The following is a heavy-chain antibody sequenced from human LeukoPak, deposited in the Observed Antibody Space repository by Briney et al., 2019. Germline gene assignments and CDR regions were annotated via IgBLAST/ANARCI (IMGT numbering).Heavy chain of an antibody. CDR3: AELGITMIGGV. CDR1: GFTFSSYW. Sequence: GGSLRLSCAASGFTFSSYWMGWVRQASGKGLEWVSYISSSGSTIYYADSVKGRFTISRDNAKNSLYLQMNSLRAEDTAVYYCAELGITMIGGVWGKGTTVTISS. D-gene: IGHD3-10*02. V-gene: IGHV3-48*04. CDR2: ISSSGSTI. J-gene: IGHJ6*04.